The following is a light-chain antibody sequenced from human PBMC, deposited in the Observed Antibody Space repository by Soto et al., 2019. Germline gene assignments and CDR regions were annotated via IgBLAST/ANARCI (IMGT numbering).Light chain of an antibody. CDR2: DAS. CDR3: QQYDNLFLT. Sequence: DIQMTQSPSSLSASVGDRVTITCQASQDISNYLNWYQQKPGKAPKLLIYDASNLETGVPSRFSGSGSGTDFTFTFSSLQPEDIATYYCQQYDNLFLTFGGGTKVEIK. CDR1: QDISNY. J-gene: IGKJ4*01. V-gene: IGKV1-33*01.